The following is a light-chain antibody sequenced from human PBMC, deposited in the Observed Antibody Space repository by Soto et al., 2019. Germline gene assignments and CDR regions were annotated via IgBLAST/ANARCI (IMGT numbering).Light chain of an antibody. CDR3: QVWDVSSVHFV. CDR2: DDA. Sequence: SYELTQPPSVSVAPGQTARITCGVINIGSKSVHWYRQKPGQAPVLVVYDDADRPSGIPERFSGSNSGNTAALTISRVEAGDEADYFCQVWDVSSVHFVFGTGTKVTVL. J-gene: IGLJ1*01. CDR1: NIGSKS. V-gene: IGLV3-21*02.